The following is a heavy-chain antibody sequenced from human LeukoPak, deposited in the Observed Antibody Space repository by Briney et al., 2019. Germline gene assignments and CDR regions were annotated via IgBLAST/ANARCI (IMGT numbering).Heavy chain of an antibody. CDR2: IYYSGST. V-gene: IGHV4-59*01. D-gene: IGHD2-15*01. CDR1: GDSISSYY. J-gene: IGHJ4*02. CDR3: ARGARYCTGGTCLDY. Sequence: SETLSLTCTVSGDSISSYYWSWIRQPPGKGLEWIGYIYYSGSTNYNPSLKSRVTMSLDTSKNQFSLRLSSVSAAETAVYYCARGARYCTGGTCLDYWGQGTLVTVSS.